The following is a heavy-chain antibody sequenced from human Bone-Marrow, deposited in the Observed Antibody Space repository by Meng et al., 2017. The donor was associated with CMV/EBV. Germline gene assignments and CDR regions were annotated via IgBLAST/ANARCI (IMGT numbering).Heavy chain of an antibody. Sequence: KASGGISHSISWVRQAPGHGLEWMGRIIPIVGKVDKAQKFQGRVSISADKSTNTAYMDLSSLRSEDTAVYYCARDRNYDSSGFDLEYWGQGTLVTVSS. J-gene: IGHJ4*02. V-gene: IGHV1-69*08. D-gene: IGHD3-22*01. CDR1: GGISHS. CDR2: IIPIVGKV. CDR3: ARDRNYDSSGFDLEY.